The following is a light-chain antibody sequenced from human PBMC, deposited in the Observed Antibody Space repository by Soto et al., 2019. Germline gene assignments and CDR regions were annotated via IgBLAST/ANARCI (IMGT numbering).Light chain of an antibody. J-gene: IGLJ2*01. CDR2: DVS. Sequence: QSALTQPASVSGSPGQSITISCTGTSSDVGGYNYVSWYQLHPGKPPKLMIYDVSIRPSGVSNRFSGSKSGNTDSLTISGLQAEDETDYYCSSYTSSSSVVFGGGTKLTVL. V-gene: IGLV2-14*03. CDR3: SSYTSSSSVV. CDR1: SSDVGGYNY.